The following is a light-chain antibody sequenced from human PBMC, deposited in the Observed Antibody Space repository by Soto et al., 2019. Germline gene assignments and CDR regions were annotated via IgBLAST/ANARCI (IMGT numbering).Light chain of an antibody. CDR2: DAS. CDR3: QQGYSTPPT. J-gene: IGKJ1*01. V-gene: IGKV1-33*01. Sequence: DIQMTQSPSSLSASVGDRVTITCQASQDISNYLNWYQQKPGKAPKLLIYDASNLETGVPSRFSGSGSGTDFTFTISSLQPEDFATFYCQQGYSTPPTFGQGTKVEIK. CDR1: QDISNY.